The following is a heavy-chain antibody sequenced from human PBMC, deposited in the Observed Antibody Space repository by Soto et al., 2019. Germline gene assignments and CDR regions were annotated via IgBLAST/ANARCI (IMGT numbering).Heavy chain of an antibody. CDR2: ITVGSSHI. V-gene: IGHV3-21*01. CDR3: SRSPEVGVRGAY. D-gene: IGHD3-16*01. CDR1: GFPFIAYN. J-gene: IGHJ4*02. Sequence: EVQLVESGGGLVKPGGSLSLSCTGSGFPFIAYNINWVRQAPGTGLEWVSSITVGSSHIYQPNSMKGRFTISRDDAKNSVYLQIDSLRDEDTALYYCSRSPEVGVRGAYWGQGTLVTVSS.